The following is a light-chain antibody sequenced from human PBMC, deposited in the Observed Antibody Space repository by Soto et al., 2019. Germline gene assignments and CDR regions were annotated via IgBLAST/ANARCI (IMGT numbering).Light chain of an antibody. V-gene: IGLV1-44*01. CDR3: ATWADSVNGVV. J-gene: IGLJ2*01. CDR1: NSNIGSHS. Sequence: QPVLTQPPSVSGTPGQTVTISCSGINSNIGSHSVDWYQQIPGTTPRLIINSNDERPSGVPDRFSGSKSGTSASLAISGLQSEDEADYYCATWADSVNGVVFGGGTKLTVL. CDR2: SND.